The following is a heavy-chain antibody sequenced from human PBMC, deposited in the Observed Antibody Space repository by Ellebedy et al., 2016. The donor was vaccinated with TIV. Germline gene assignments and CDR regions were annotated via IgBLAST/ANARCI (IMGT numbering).Heavy chain of an antibody. V-gene: IGHV4-34*01. CDR3: ARGSYAPRFDP. Sequence: SETLSLTXAVYGESFTYYYWSWIRQPSGKGLEWIGEFSHSGRTNYNPSLESRVTISVDRSKNQFSLRLTSVTAADTAVYYCARGSYAPRFDPWGQGTLVTVSS. J-gene: IGHJ5*02. CDR2: FSHSGRT. D-gene: IGHD2-8*01. CDR1: GESFTYYY.